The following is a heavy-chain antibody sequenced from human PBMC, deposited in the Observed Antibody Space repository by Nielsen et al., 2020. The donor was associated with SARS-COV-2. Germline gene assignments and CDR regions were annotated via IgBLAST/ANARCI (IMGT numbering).Heavy chain of an antibody. Sequence: SETLSLTCVISGDSVSSNSVAWNWIRQSPPRGLEWLGRIYYRSRWFYEYATSVRGRIIIDPDTSKNHFSLHLNSVTSEDTAIYYCTRDPGYYHGMDVWGQGTTVTVSS. V-gene: IGHV6-1*01. J-gene: IGHJ6*02. CDR2: IYYRSRWFY. CDR3: TRDPGYYHGMDV. CDR1: GDSVSSNSVA.